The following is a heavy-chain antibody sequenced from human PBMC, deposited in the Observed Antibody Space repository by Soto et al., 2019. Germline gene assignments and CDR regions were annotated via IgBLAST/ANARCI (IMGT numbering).Heavy chain of an antibody. V-gene: IGHV1-18*01. CDR1: GYTYTRSG. CDR2: ISTYNGDT. Sequence: SMKVSFQASGYTYTRSGISWEQQAPGQGLEWMGWISTYNGDTNYAHTFQGRVTMTTDTSTSTVHLEVRSLNSDDTAVYSSAREGVAPYVYYGVDEGGQGT. D-gene: IGHD3-10*02. J-gene: IGHJ6*02. CDR3: AREGVAPYVYYGVDE.